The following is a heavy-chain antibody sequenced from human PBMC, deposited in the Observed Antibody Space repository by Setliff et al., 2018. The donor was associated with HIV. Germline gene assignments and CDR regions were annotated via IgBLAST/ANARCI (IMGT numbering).Heavy chain of an antibody. CDR2: IDWEDDK. V-gene: IGHV2-70*04. CDR1: GFSLTTSGIR. D-gene: IGHD5-18*01. CDR3: ARTYGYPPLDY. Sequence: SGPTLVNPTQTLTLTCTFSGFSLTTSGIRVTWVRQPPGKALEWLARIDWEDDKFYSTSLKTRLTISKDTSKNQVVLTMTNMGPLDTTTYFCARTYGYPPLDYWGQGTLVTVSS. J-gene: IGHJ4*02.